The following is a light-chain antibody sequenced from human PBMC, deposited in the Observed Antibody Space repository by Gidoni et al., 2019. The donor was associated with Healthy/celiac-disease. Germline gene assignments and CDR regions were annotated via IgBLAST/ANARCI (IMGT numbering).Light chain of an antibody. CDR2: AAS. J-gene: IGKJ4*01. CDR1: QGISTY. V-gene: IGKV1-27*01. Sequence: DSQMTQSPSSLSASVGDRVTITCRASQGISTYLAWYQQKPGKVPKLLIYAASTLQSGVPSRFSGSGSGTDFTLTISSLQPEDVATYYCQKYNSAPLTFGGGTKVESK. CDR3: QKYNSAPLT.